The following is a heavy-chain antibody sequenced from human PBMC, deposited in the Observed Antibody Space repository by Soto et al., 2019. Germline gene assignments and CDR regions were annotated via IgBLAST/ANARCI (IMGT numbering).Heavy chain of an antibody. CDR3: ARGATIFYH. CDR1: GFTFSSYA. D-gene: IGHD5-12*01. CDR2: ISSNGGST. V-gene: IGHV3-64*01. Sequence: PGGSLRLSCAASGFTFSSYAMHWVRQAPGKGLEYVSAISSNGGSTYYANSVKGRFTISRDNSKNTLYLQMGSLRAEDMAVYYCARGATIFYHWGQGTLVTVSS. J-gene: IGHJ4*02.